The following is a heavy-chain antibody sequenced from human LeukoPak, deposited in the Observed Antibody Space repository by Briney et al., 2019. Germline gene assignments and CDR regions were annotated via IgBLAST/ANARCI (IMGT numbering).Heavy chain of an antibody. CDR3: ARDRMLAYCGGDCLGQAGMRYFDY. V-gene: IGHV1-18*01. CDR1: GYTFTSYG. CDR2: ISAYNGNT. D-gene: IGHD2-21*02. Sequence: ASVKVSCKASGYTFTSYGISWVRQAPGQGLEWMGWISAYNGNTNYAQKLQGRVTMTTDTSTSTAYMELRSLRSDDTAVYYCARDRMLAYCGGDCLGQAGMRYFDYWGQGTLVTVSS. J-gene: IGHJ4*02.